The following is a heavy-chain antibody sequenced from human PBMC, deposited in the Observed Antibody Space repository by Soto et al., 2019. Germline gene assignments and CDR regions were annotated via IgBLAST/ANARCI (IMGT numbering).Heavy chain of an antibody. D-gene: IGHD6-13*01. V-gene: IGHV5-51*01. CDR2: IYPGDSDT. J-gene: IGHJ5*02. CDR1: GYSFTSYW. CDR3: ARRGIAAAAVPWFDP. Sequence: ESLKISCKGSGYSFTSYWIGWVRQMPGKGLEWMGIIYPGDSDTRYSPSFQGQVTISADKSISTAYLQWSSLKASDTAMYYCARRGIAAAAVPWFDPWGQGTLVTVSS.